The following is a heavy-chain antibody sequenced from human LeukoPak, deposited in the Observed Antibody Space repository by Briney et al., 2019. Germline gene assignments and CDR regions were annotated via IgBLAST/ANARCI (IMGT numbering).Heavy chain of an antibody. Sequence: GESLKLSCKASGYTFTHQWIGWVRQMSGSGLEWMGIIYPRDSDTIYSPSFQGHVTISADTSINTAYLEWSSLEASDTAIYYCARHSEVIGTIWGQRSLVTVSS. CDR2: IYPRDSDT. CDR1: GYTFTHQW. CDR3: ARHSEVIGTI. V-gene: IGHV5-51*01. D-gene: IGHD3-22*01. J-gene: IGHJ1*01.